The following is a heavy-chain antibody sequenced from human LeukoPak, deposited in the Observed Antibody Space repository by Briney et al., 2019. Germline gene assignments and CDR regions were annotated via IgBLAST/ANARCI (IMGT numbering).Heavy chain of an antibody. V-gene: IGHV5-51*01. Sequence: GESLKISCKGSGYSFTSYWIGWERQMPGKGLEWMGIIYPGDSDTKYSPSFQGQVTISSDKSFNTAYLEWSSLKASDTAMYYCARPSGYCSGGACYPGYWGQGTLVTVSS. D-gene: IGHD2-15*01. J-gene: IGHJ4*02. CDR2: IYPGDSDT. CDR3: ARPSGYCSGGACYPGY. CDR1: GYSFTSYW.